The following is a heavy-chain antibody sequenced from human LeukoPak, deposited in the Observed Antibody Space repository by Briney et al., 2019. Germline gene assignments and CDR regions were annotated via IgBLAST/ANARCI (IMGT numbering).Heavy chain of an antibody. D-gene: IGHD5-12*01. CDR3: ARVQKSGLAYFDY. Sequence: LETLSLTCTVSGGSISSYYWSWIRQPPGKGLEWIGYIYYSGSTNYNPSLKSRVTISVDTSKNQFSLKLSSVTAADTAVYYCARVQKSGLAYFDYWGQGTLVTVSS. V-gene: IGHV4-59*01. CDR1: GGSISSYY. J-gene: IGHJ4*02. CDR2: IYYSGST.